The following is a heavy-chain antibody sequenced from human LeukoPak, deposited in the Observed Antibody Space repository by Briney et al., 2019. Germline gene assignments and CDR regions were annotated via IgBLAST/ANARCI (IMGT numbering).Heavy chain of an antibody. D-gene: IGHD3-9*01. CDR1: GFIFSNYA. V-gene: IGHV3-23*01. Sequence: GGSLRLSCAASGFIFSNYAMYWVRQAPGKGLEWVSAISDRSDNTYYADSVKGRFTLSRDSSKNTLYLQMNSLRADDTAVYYCAKWGDYDVLTGYYVSDFWGQGTLVTVSS. CDR2: ISDRSDNT. J-gene: IGHJ4*02. CDR3: AKWGDYDVLTGYYVSDF.